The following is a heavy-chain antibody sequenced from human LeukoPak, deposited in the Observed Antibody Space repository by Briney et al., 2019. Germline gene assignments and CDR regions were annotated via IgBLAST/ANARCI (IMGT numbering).Heavy chain of an antibody. CDR2: IYHSGST. D-gene: IGHD5-12*01. Sequence: SETLSLTCTVSGGSISSYYWSWIRQPPGKGLEWIGYIYHSGSTNYNPPLKSRVTISVDTSKNQFSLKLSSVTAADTAVYYCARGGGYASPIGYWGQGALVTVSS. CDR3: ARGGGYASPIGY. J-gene: IGHJ4*02. V-gene: IGHV4-59*01. CDR1: GGSISSYY.